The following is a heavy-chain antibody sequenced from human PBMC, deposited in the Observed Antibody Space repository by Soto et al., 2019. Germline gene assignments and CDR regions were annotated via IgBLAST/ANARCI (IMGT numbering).Heavy chain of an antibody. CDR1: GGSISSYY. CDR2: IYYSGST. CDR3: ARIYCSGGSCPRGYNWFDP. D-gene: IGHD2-15*01. Sequence: SETLSLTCTVSGGSISSYYWSWIRQPPGKGLEWIGYIYYSGSTNYNPSLKSRVTISVDTSKNQFSLKLSSVTAADTAVYYCARIYCSGGSCPRGYNWFDPRGQGTLVTVSS. V-gene: IGHV4-59*01. J-gene: IGHJ5*02.